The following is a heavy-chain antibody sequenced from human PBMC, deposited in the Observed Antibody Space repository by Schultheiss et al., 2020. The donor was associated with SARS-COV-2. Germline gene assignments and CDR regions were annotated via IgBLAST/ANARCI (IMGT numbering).Heavy chain of an antibody. Sequence: SQTLSLTCTVSGGSISSYYWSWIRQPAGKGLEWIGRIYTSGSTNYNPSLKSRVTMSVDTSKNQFSLKLSSVTAADTAVYYCAKSASFGDGYFYWGQGTLVTVSS. CDR1: GGSISSYY. CDR3: AKSASFGDGYFY. CDR2: IYTSGST. J-gene: IGHJ4*02. D-gene: IGHD5-24*01. V-gene: IGHV4-4*07.